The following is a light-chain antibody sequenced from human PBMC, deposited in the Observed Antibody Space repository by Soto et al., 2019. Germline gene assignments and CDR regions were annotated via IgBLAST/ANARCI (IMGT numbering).Light chain of an antibody. J-gene: IGKJ1*01. CDR1: QSVSSTS. CDR2: GVS. V-gene: IGKV3-20*01. CDR3: QQYDSSVWT. Sequence: EIVLTQPPGTLSLSPGERATLSCRASQSVSSTSLAWYQQKPGQAPRLLMYGVSSRATGIPDRFSGSGSGTDFTLTINRLEPEDFAVYFCQQYDSSVWTFGQGTKVDIK.